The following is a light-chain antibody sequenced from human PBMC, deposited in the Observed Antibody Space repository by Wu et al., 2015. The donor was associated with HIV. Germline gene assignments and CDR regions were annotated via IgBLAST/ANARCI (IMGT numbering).Light chain of an antibody. CDR3: QQYNTWLGG. CDR1: QSVSLK. CDR2: NAF. J-gene: IGKJ1*01. Sequence: ETAMTQSPATLSVSSGERVTLSCRASQSVSLKLAWYQQKPGQAPRLLIYNAFTRATGIPARFSGSGSGTDFTLTISSLQSEDSAVYYCQQYNTWLGGFGPGTKVEIK. V-gene: IGKV3-15*01.